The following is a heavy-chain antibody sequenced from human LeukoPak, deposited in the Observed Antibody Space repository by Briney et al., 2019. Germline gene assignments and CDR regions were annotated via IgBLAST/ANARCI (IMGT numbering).Heavy chain of an antibody. CDR3: TTSPYYDFWSGTGDY. CDR1: GFTFWDYA. CDR2: IRSKAYGGTT. D-gene: IGHD3-3*01. V-gene: IGHV3-49*03. J-gene: IGHJ4*02. Sequence: PGGSLRLSCTASGFTFWDYAMSWFRQAPGKGLGGGGFIRSKAYGGTTEYAASVKGTFTISRDDSKSIAYLQMNSLKTEDTAVYYCTTSPYYDFWSGTGDYWGPGTLVTVSS.